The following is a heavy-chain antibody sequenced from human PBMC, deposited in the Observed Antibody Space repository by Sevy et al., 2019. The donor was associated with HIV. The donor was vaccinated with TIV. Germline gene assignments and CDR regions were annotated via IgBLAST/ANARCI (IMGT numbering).Heavy chain of an antibody. CDR1: GFTFSSYI. D-gene: IGHD5-18*01. V-gene: IGHV3-21*01. Sequence: GGSLRLSCAASGFTFSSYIMNWVRQAPGMGLEWVSSISSGGDYIYYTSSVKGRFTISRDKAKNSLYLHMNSLRAEDTAVYYCARDEYSYASGFDYWGQGTLVTVSS. CDR2: ISSGGDYI. J-gene: IGHJ4*02. CDR3: ARDEYSYASGFDY.